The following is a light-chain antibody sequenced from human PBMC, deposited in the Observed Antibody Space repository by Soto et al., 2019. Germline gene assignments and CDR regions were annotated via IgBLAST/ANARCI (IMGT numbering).Light chain of an antibody. CDR2: SNN. Sequence: QSVLTQAPSASGTPGQRVTISCSGSSSNIGSDSVNWYQQLPGTPPKLLIYSNNQRPSGVPDRFSGSKSGTSASLAISGLQSEDEAAYYCAAWDDRVNAVVFGGGTKVTVL. CDR1: SSNIGSDS. V-gene: IGLV1-44*01. J-gene: IGLJ2*01. CDR3: AAWDDRVNAVV.